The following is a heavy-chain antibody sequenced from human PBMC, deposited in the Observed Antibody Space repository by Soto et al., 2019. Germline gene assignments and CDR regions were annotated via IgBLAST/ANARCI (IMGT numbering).Heavy chain of an antibody. D-gene: IGHD1-20*01. V-gene: IGHV4-59*03. CDR2: VHESGST. CDR3: ARGTRALITSFFAY. J-gene: IGHJ4*02. Sequence: PSETLSLTCSVSGDAISNYYWSWIRQTPGRGLEWIGCVHESGSTDYNPSLRGRVIISLHKSKSQFSLSLRSATAADTATYYCARGTRALITSFFAYWGQGIPVTVSS. CDR1: GDAISNYY.